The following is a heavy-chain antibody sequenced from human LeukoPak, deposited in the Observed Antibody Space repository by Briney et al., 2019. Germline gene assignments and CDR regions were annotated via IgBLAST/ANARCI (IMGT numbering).Heavy chain of an antibody. CDR1: GDTFAGYY. Sequence: ASVKVSCKASGDTFAGYYMHWGRQAPGQGLEWMGWINPNSGGTNYAQKFQGRVTMTRDTSISTAYIELSRLRSDDTAVYYCARALGSEYQSPCYYYGMDVWGHGTTVTVS. CDR3: ARALGSEYQSPCYYYGMDV. D-gene: IGHD2-2*01. J-gene: IGHJ6*02. CDR2: INPNSGGT. V-gene: IGHV1-2*02.